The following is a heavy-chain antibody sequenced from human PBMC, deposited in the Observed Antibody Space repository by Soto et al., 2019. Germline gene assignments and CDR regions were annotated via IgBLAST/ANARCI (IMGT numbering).Heavy chain of an antibody. CDR3: ARVLPNCGGDCMGFDY. J-gene: IGHJ4*02. CDR1: GGSVSSGSYY. CDR2: IYYSGST. Sequence: SETLSLTCTVSGGSVSSGSYYWSWIRQPPGKGLEWIGYIYYSGSTNYNPSLKSRVTISVDTSKNQFSLKLSSVTAADTAVYYCARVLPNCGGDCMGFDYWGQGTLVTVSS. D-gene: IGHD2-21*02. V-gene: IGHV4-61*01.